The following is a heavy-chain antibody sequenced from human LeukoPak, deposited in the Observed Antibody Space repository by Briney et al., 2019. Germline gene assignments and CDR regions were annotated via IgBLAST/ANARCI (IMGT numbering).Heavy chain of an antibody. J-gene: IGHJ5*02. CDR2: IYYSGST. CDR1: GGSISSYY. Sequence: SETLSLTCTVSGGSISSYYWSWIRQPPGKGLEWIGYIYYSGSTNYNPSLKSRVTISVDTSKNQFSLKLSSVTAADTAVYYCARGGGYSSGWVGWFDPWGQGTLVTVSS. CDR3: ARGGGYSSGWVGWFDP. D-gene: IGHD6-19*01. V-gene: IGHV4-59*01.